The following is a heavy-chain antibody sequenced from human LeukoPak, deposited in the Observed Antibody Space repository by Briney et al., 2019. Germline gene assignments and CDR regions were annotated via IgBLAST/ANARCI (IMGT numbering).Heavy chain of an antibody. J-gene: IGHJ4*02. CDR2: INGDGTQT. CDR1: GFTFSTYW. V-gene: IGHV3-74*01. CDR3: IRDLRDHDY. Sequence: GGSLRLSCAASGFTFSTYWMHWVRQPPGKGLVWVSRINGDGTQTNYADSVKGRFTVSRDNAKNTLYLQMNSLRADDTAVYFCIRDLRDHDYWGQGAQVTVSS.